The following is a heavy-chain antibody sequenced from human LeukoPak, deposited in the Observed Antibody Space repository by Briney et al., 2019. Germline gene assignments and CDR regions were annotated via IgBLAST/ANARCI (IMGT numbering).Heavy chain of an antibody. J-gene: IGHJ4*02. CDR2: ISSRGST. CDR1: GGSISSYY. Sequence: SETLSLTCTVSGGSISSYYWGWIRQPPGKGLEWLATISSRGSTFYNPSLKSRVTISVDTSKNQISLNLSSVTASDTSLYYCARLNPLEHLFSFYFDSWGQGILATVSS. D-gene: IGHD3-3*01. CDR3: ARLNPLEHLFSFYFDS. V-gene: IGHV4-39*01.